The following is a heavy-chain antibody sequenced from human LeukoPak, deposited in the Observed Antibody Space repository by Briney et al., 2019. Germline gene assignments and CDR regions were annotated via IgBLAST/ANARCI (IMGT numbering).Heavy chain of an antibody. Sequence: ASVKVSCKASGYSFTSYGITWVRQAPGQGLEWMGWINPNSGGTNYAQKFQGRVTMTRDTSISTAYMELSRLRSDDTAVYYCAREVRGFDPWGQGTLVTVSS. V-gene: IGHV1-2*02. CDR2: INPNSGGT. J-gene: IGHJ5*02. CDR3: AREVRGFDP. CDR1: GYSFTSYG. D-gene: IGHD3-10*01.